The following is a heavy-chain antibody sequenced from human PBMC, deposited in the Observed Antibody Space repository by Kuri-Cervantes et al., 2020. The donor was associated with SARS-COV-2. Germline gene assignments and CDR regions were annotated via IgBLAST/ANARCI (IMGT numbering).Heavy chain of an antibody. CDR3: ARHYAFGAHPAKDALDI. CDR2: IYYSGGT. V-gene: IGHV4-39*07. J-gene: IGHJ3*02. D-gene: IGHD3-16*01. CDR1: GGSISSGRYY. Sequence: GSLRLSCTVSGGSISSGRYYWGWIRQPPGKGLEWIGSIYYSGGTYYNPSLKSRVTISVDTSKNQFSLKLSSVTAADTAVYYCARHYAFGAHPAKDALDIWGQGTMVTVSS.